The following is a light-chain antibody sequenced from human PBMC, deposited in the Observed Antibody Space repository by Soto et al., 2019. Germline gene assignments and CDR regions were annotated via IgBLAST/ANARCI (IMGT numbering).Light chain of an antibody. CDR3: AAWDDDLHVWL. V-gene: IGLV1-44*01. J-gene: IGLJ2*01. CDR1: NSNIGTNA. Sequence: QSVLTQPPSASGTPGQRVTISCSGSNSNIGTNAVNWYQQIPGTAPKLLIYSSNQRPSGVPDRISGSKSGTSASLAISGLQSEDEADYYCAAWDDDLHVWLFGGGTKLTVL. CDR2: SSN.